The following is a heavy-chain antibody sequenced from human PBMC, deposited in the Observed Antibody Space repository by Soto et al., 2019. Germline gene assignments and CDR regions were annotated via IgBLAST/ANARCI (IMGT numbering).Heavy chain of an antibody. CDR2: IYWDDDK. V-gene: IGHV2-5*02. D-gene: IGHD6-19*01. Sequence: QITLKESGPTLVKPTQTLTLTCTFSVFSLSTSVVGVGWIRQPLGKALEWLALIYWDDDKRFSPSLKSRLTITKDPSKVSVVLTRSNFDPMDTATYYGAQGVAGTHRYCQHWGQGTLVTVSS. CDR3: AQGVAGTHRYCQH. J-gene: IGHJ1*01. CDR1: VFSLSTSVVG.